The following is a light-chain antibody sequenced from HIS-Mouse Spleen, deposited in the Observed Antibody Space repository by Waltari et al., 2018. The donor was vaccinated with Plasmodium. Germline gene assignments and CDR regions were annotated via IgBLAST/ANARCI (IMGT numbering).Light chain of an antibody. J-gene: IGLJ3*02. CDR1: SSDCGSYNL. Sequence: QSALTQPASVSGSPGQSITISCTGTSSDCGSYNLFSWSQQHQGKAPKLMIYEGSKRPSGVSNRFSGSKSGNTASLTIAGLQAEDEADYYCCSYAGSSTFVFGGGTKLTVL. V-gene: IGLV2-23*03. CDR2: EGS. CDR3: CSYAGSSTFV.